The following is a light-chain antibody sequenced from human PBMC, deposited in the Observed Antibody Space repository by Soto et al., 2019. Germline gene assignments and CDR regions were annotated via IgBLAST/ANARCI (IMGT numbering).Light chain of an antibody. CDR1: QTVSSN. J-gene: IGKJ1*01. Sequence: EIVMTQSPATLSVSPGERATLSCRASQTVSSNLAWYQQKPGQSPRLLIYGASTRATGIPFRFSGSGSGTEFTLTISSLQSEDFAVYYCLQYNNWPPWTFGQGIKVEIK. CDR3: LQYNNWPPWT. V-gene: IGKV3-15*01. CDR2: GAS.